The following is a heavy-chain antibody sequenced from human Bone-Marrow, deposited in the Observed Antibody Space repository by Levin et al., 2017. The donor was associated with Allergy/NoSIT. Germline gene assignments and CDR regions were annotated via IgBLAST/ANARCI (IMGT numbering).Heavy chain of an antibody. V-gene: IGHV4-59*01. J-gene: IGHJ3*02. CDR3: ARYSTTWSPDAFDI. CDR1: GGSINSYY. Sequence: PSETLSLTCTVSGGSINSYYWGWIRQPPGKGLECIAYLYYSGSTNYIPSLKGRVTISVDTSKNQFSLKLNSLTAADTAVYYCARYSTTWSPDAFDIWGQGTMVTVSS. CDR2: LYYSGST. D-gene: IGHD2-21*01.